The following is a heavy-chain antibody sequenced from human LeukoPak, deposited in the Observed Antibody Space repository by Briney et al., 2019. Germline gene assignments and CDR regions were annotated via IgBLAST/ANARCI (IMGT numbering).Heavy chain of an antibody. CDR3: ARAGRDSSPRGYYYCYYMDV. D-gene: IGHD6-13*01. J-gene: IGHJ6*03. V-gene: IGHV3-66*02. CDR2: IYSGGST. Sequence: GGSLRLSCAASGFTVSSNYMSSVRQAPGKGLEWVSVIYSGGSTYYADSVKGRFTISRDNSKNTLYLQMNSLRAEDTAVYYCARAGRDSSPRGYYYCYYMDVWGKGTTVTVSS. CDR1: GFTVSSNY.